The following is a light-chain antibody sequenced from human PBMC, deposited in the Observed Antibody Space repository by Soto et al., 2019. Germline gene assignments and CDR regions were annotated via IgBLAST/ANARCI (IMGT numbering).Light chain of an antibody. J-gene: IGLJ1*01. V-gene: IGLV2-14*01. CDR1: NTDLGVYGY. CDR3: FSKISGFVYG. CDR2: DVN. Sequence: QSVLAQPASVSGSFGQSITISCSGPNTDLGVYGYVSWYQHHPGKAPKLLIYDVNNRPSGISDRFSGSKSGDTASLTISGLQAEDEADYFCFSKISGFVYGFGTGTKVTGL.